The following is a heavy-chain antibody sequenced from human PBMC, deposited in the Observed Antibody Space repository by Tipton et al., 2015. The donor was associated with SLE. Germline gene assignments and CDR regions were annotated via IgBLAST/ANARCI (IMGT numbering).Heavy chain of an antibody. CDR2: ISSNGGST. CDR3: AREGEQQLIYYYMDV. CDR1: GFTFSSYA. V-gene: IGHV3-64D*09. J-gene: IGHJ6*03. D-gene: IGHD6-13*01. Sequence: SLRLSCSASGFTFSSYAMHWVRQAPGKGLEYVSAISSNGGSTYYADSVKGRFTISRDNSKNTLYLQMSSLRAEDTAVYYCAREGEQQLIYYYMDVWGKGTTVTVSS.